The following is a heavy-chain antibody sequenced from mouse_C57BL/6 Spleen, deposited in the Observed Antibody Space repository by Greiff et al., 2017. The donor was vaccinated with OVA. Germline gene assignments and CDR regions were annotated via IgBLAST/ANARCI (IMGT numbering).Heavy chain of an antibody. CDR2: FYPGSGSI. Sequence: QVQLKESGAELVKPGASVKLSCKASGYTFTEYTIHWVKQRSGQGLEWIGWFYPGSGSIKYNEKFKDKATLTADKSSSTVYMELSSLTSEDSAVYFCARHEAGYSYFDYWGQGTTLTVSS. D-gene: IGHD2-3*01. V-gene: IGHV1-62-2*01. CDR3: ARHEAGYSYFDY. J-gene: IGHJ2*01. CDR1: GYTFTEYT.